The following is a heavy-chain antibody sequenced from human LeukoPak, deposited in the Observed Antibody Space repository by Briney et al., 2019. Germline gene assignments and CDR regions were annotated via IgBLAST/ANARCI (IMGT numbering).Heavy chain of an antibody. CDR2: ISAYNGNT. D-gene: IGHD6-19*01. CDR3: ARTYSSGWYGSDY. V-gene: IGHV1-18*01. J-gene: IGHJ4*02. CDR1: GYTFISYG. Sequence: ASVKVSCKASGYTFISYGISWVRQAPGQGLEWMGWISAYNGNTDYAQNLQGRVTMTTDTSTSTAYMELRSLRSDDTAVYYCARTYSSGWYGSDYWGQGTLVTVSS.